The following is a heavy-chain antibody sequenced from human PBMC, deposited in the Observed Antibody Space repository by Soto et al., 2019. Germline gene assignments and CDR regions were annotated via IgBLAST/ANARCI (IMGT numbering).Heavy chain of an antibody. V-gene: IGHV4-34*01. J-gene: IGHJ4*02. CDR2: INHSGST. CDR1: GGSFSGYY. Sequence: KPSETLSLTCAVYGGSFSGYYWSWIRQPPGKGLEWIGEINHSGSTNYNPSLKSRVTISVDTSKNQFSLKLSSVTAADTAVYYCARGLGGVDYWGQGTLVTVSS. CDR3: ARGLGGVDY.